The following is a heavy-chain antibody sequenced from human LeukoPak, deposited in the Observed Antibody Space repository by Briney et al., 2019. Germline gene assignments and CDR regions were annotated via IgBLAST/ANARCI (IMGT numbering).Heavy chain of an antibody. J-gene: IGHJ6*03. D-gene: IGHD1-26*01. V-gene: IGHV4-38-2*02. CDR3: ASYGWSHSFSYYHYKDG. Sequence: SETLSLTCTVSGYSISSGYYWGWIRQPPGKGLEWIGNIYHSGSTYYNPSLKSRVTISVDTSKNQFSLKLRSVTAADTAVYYCASYGWSHSFSYYHYKDGWGKRTNVTVSS. CDR2: IYHSGST. CDR1: GYSISSGYY.